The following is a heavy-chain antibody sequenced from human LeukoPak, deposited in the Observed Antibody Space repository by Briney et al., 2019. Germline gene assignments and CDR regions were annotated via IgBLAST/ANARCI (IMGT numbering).Heavy chain of an antibody. V-gene: IGHV4-4*02. CDR1: GGSISSGNW. CDR3: ARYRGGSGYHFDY. Sequence: SETLSLTCAVSGGSISSGNWWRWVRQSPGRGLEWIGEIYHSGSTNYNPSLKSRVTISLDKSKNQFSLKLTSVTAADTAVYYCARYRGGSGYHFDYWGQGTLVTVSS. J-gene: IGHJ4*02. CDR2: IYHSGST. D-gene: IGHD5-12*01.